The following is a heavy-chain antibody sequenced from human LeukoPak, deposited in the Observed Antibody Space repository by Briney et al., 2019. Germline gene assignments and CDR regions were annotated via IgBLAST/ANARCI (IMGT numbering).Heavy chain of an antibody. CDR3: ARQRGYSSYRPRRYYFDY. V-gene: IGHV4-39*01. D-gene: IGHD5-18*01. CDR2: IYYSGST. CDR1: GGSISSSSYY. J-gene: IGHJ4*02. Sequence: PSETLSLTCTVSGGSISSSSYYWGWIRQPPGKGLEWIGSIYYSGSTYYNPSLKSRVTISVNTSKNQFSLKLSSVTAADTAVYYCARQRGYSSYRPRRYYFDYWGQGTLDAVSS.